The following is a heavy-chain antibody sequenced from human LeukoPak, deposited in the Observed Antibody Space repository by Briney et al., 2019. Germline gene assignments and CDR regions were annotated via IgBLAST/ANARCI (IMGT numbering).Heavy chain of an antibody. V-gene: IGHV1-69*04. D-gene: IGHD3-10*01. CDR3: ALYGSGELAQFDP. Sequence: SVKVSCKASGGTFSSYAISWVRQAPGQGLEWMGRIIPILGIANYAQKFQGRVTITADKSTSTAYMELSSLRSEDTAVYYCALYGSGELAQFDPWGQGTLVTASS. CDR2: IIPILGIA. CDR1: GGTFSSYA. J-gene: IGHJ5*02.